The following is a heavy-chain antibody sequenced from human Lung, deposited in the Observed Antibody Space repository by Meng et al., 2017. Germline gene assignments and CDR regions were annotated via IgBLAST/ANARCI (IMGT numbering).Heavy chain of an antibody. D-gene: IGHD4-11*01. CDR1: GGSVSDYY. CDR2: INHSGST. Sequence: QAQLQHGGAGLLKPSETLSLTCVVAGGSVSDYYWSWIRQPPGKGLEWIGEINHSGSTNYNPSLESRATISVDTSQNNLSLKLSSVTAADSAVYYCARGPTTMAHDFDYWGQGTLVTVSS. J-gene: IGHJ4*02. CDR3: ARGPTTMAHDFDY. V-gene: IGHV4-34*01.